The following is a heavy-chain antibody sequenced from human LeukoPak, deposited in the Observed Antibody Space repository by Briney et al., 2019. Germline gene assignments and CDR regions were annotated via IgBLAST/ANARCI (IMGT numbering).Heavy chain of an antibody. Sequence: QSGGSLRLSCAASGFSFASYGMSWVRQAPGKGLEWVSGISGSGGSTYYADSVKGRCTISRDNSKYTLYLQMNSLRAEDTAVYYCAKDFGEPRALYHDFWSGYYSGYYYMDVWGKGTTVTVSS. D-gene: IGHD3-3*01. J-gene: IGHJ6*03. V-gene: IGHV3-23*01. CDR3: AKDFGEPRALYHDFWSGYYSGYYYMDV. CDR1: GFSFASYG. CDR2: ISGSGGST.